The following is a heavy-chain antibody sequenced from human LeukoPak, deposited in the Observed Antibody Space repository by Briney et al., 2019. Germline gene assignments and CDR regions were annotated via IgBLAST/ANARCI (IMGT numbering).Heavy chain of an antibody. Sequence: SETLSLTCAVFGAPLSGYYWSWIRQSPGKGLEWIGEINHGGFTNYNPSLKSRVPISVDTSRNQIALRLSSLTAADKAVYFCARSHLWPSGTFDIWGQGTVVAVSS. CDR2: INHGGFT. CDR3: ARSHLWPSGTFDI. J-gene: IGHJ3*02. CDR1: GAPLSGYY. V-gene: IGHV4-34*01. D-gene: IGHD5-18*01.